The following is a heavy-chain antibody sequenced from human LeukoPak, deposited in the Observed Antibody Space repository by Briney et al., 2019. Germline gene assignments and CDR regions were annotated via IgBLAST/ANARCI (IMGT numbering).Heavy chain of an antibody. J-gene: IGHJ4*02. CDR3: ARDVLRDGSGI. CDR2: ISSSGSAI. Sequence: QPGGSLRLSCAASGFTFSSYEMNWVRQAPGKGLEWVSYISSSGSAIYYADSVKGRFTISRDNAKNSLYLQMNSLRAEDTAVYYCARDVLRDGSGIWGQGTLVTVSS. V-gene: IGHV3-48*03. D-gene: IGHD3-10*01. CDR1: GFTFSSYE.